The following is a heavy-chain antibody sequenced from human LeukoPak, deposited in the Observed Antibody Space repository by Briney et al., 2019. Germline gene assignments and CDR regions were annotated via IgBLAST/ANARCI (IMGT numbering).Heavy chain of an antibody. V-gene: IGHV3-30-3*01. J-gene: IGHJ4*02. Sequence: GRSLRLSCAASGFTFSSYAMHWVRQAPGKGLEWVAVISYDGSNKYYADSVKGRFTISRDNSKNTLFLQMNSLKTEDTAVYYCTTSIASAGQRMGLWYWGQGTLVTVSS. CDR1: GFTFSSYA. CDR3: TTSIASAGQRMGLWY. CDR2: ISYDGSNK. D-gene: IGHD6-13*01.